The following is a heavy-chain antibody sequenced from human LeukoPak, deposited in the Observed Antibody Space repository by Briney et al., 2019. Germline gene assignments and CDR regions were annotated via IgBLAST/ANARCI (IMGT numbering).Heavy chain of an antibody. V-gene: IGHV4-30-4*01. CDR3: ARFNWGSNVRYYYAMDV. J-gene: IGHJ6*02. CDR1: GGSLSSGDYF. Sequence: SETLSLTCTVSGGSLSSGDYFWSWIRQPPGKGLEWIGYIYYSGSTYYNPSLKSRLTISVDTSKNQFSLRLSSVTAADTAVYYCARFNWGSNVRYYYAMDVWGQGTTVTVSS. D-gene: IGHD7-27*01. CDR2: IYYSGST.